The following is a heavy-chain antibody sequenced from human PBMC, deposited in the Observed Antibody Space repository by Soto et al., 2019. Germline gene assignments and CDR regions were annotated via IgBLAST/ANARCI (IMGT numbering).Heavy chain of an antibody. J-gene: IGHJ5*02. CDR2: IYYSGST. Sequence: SETLSLTCTVSGGSISSSYWSWIRQPPGKGLEWIGYIYYSGSTNYNPSLKSRVTISVDTSKNQFSLKLSSVTAADTAVYYCARALAPLYSSSWYWFDPWGQGTLVTVS. CDR1: GGSISSSY. D-gene: IGHD6-13*01. CDR3: ARALAPLYSSSWYWFDP. V-gene: IGHV4-59*01.